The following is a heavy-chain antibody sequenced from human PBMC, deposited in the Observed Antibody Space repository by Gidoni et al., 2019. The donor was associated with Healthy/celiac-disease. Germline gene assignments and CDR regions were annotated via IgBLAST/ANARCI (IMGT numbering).Heavy chain of an antibody. Sequence: EVQLVESGGGLIQPGGSLRLSCAASGFTVSSNYMSWVRQAPGKGLEWVSVIYSGGSTYYADSVKGRFTISRDNSKNTLYLQMNSLRAEDTAVYYCARDSIVGATGAGWGFDYWGQGTLVTVSS. D-gene: IGHD1-26*01. CDR3: ARDSIVGATGAGWGFDY. CDR1: GFTVSSNY. CDR2: IYSGGST. J-gene: IGHJ4*02. V-gene: IGHV3-53*01.